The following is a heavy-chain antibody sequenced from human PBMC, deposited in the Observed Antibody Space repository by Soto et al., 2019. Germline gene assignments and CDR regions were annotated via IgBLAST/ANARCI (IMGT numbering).Heavy chain of an antibody. V-gene: IGHV3-15*01. D-gene: IGHD4-17*01. CDR3: TTNFYSDHGMDV. Sequence: EVQLVESGGGLVKPGGSLTLSCAASGITFSKAWMNWVRQSPGKGLEWVGRIKSRSDGGTTAYAAPVKGRFSISRDDSKDTLWLQMTSLKTEDTAVYYCTTNFYSDHGMDVWGQGTTVTVSS. J-gene: IGHJ6*02. CDR1: GITFSKAW. CDR2: IKSRSDGGTT.